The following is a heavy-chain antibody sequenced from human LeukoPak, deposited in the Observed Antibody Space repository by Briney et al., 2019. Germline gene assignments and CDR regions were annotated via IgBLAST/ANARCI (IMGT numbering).Heavy chain of an antibody. CDR2: ISGSGGST. CDR1: GFTFSSYA. CDR3: AKQKQLVLGHYFDY. J-gene: IGHJ4*02. D-gene: IGHD6-6*01. Sequence: PGGSLRLSCAASGFTFSSYAMSWVRQAPGKGLEWVSAISGSGGSTYYADSVKGRSTISRDNSKNTLYLQMNSLRAEDTAVYYCAKQKQLVLGHYFDYWGQGTLVTVSS. V-gene: IGHV3-23*01.